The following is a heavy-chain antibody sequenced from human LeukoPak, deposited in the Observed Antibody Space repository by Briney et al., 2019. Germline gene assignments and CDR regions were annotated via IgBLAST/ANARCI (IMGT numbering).Heavy chain of an antibody. CDR2: INHSGST. Sequence: SETLSLTCAVYGGSLSGYYWSWIRQPPGKGLEWIGEINHSGSTNYNPSLKNRVTISGDTSKNQFSLKLSSVTAADTAVYYCARLALYYYYMDVWGKGTTVTVSS. CDR1: GGSLSGYY. J-gene: IGHJ6*03. CDR3: ARLALYYYYMDV. V-gene: IGHV4-34*01.